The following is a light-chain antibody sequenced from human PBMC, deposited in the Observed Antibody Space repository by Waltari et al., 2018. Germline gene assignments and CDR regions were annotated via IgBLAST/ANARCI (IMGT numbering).Light chain of an antibody. CDR3: CSYAGSSTSLWV. J-gene: IGLJ3*02. V-gene: IGLV2-23*02. CDR1: SSDVACHNL. Sequence: QSALPQPASVSGSPGQSIPHSCPGTSSDVACHNLFSLYQQHPGKAPKLMIYEVSKRPSGVSNRFSGSKSGNTASLTISGLQAEDEADYYCCSYAGSSTSLWVFGGGTKLTVL. CDR2: EVS.